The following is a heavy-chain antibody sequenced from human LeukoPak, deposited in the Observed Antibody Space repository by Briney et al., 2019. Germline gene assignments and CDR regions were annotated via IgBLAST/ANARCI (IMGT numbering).Heavy chain of an antibody. J-gene: IGHJ3*02. Sequence: GGSLRLSCAASGFTFSAYAMSWVRQAPGKGLEWVSTISTSGGNTYHADSVKGRFTISRDNSKNTLYLQMNSLRAEDTAVYYCAKGNGFDIWGRGTMVTVSS. CDR3: AKGNGFDI. V-gene: IGHV3-23*01. CDR1: GFTFSAYA. CDR2: ISTSGGNT.